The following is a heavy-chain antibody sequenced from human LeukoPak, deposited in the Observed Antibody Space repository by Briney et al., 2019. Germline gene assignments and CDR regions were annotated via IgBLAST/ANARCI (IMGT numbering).Heavy chain of an antibody. J-gene: IGHJ4*02. Sequence: ASVKVSCKASGYTFTGYYMHWVRQAPGQGLEWMGWINPNSGGTNYAQKFRGRVTMTRDTSISTAYMELSRLRSDDTAVYYCARTGYSSSWYEGPPDYWGQGTLVTVSS. CDR3: ARTGYSSSWYEGPPDY. CDR1: GYTFTGYY. V-gene: IGHV1-2*02. D-gene: IGHD6-13*01. CDR2: INPNSGGT.